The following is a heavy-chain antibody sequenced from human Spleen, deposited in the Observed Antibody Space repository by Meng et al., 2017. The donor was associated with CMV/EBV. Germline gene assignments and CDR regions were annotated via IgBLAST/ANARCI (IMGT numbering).Heavy chain of an antibody. V-gene: IGHV6-1*01. CDR3: ARDSHDFWSGCDY. D-gene: IGHD3-3*01. CDR1: GDTVSSNRAS. J-gene: IGHJ4*02. Sequence: GDTVSSNRASRTWIRQSPSRGLEWLGRTYYRSKWYNDYAVSVKSRIILNPDTSKKQFSLQLNSVIPEDTTVYDCARDSHDFWSGCDYWGQGTLVTVSS. CDR2: TYYRSKWYN.